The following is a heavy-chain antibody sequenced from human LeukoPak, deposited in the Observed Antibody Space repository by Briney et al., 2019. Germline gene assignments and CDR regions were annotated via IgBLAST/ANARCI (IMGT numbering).Heavy chain of an antibody. D-gene: IGHD5-18*01. CDR2: ISSSGSTI. J-gene: IGHJ4*02. CDR1: GFTFSDYY. CDR3: AKVPRGKYSYGPFDY. V-gene: IGHV3-11*04. Sequence: PGGSLRLSCAASGFTFSDYYMSWIRQAPGKGLEWVSYISSSGSTIYYADSVKGRFTISRDNAKNSLYLQMNSLRAEDTAVYYCAKVPRGKYSYGPFDYWGQGTLVTVSS.